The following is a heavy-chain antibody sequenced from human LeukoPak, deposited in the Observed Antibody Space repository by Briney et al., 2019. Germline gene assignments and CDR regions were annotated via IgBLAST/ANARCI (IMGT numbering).Heavy chain of an antibody. V-gene: IGHV1-46*01. CDR2: INPSGGST. Sequence: GASVKVSCKASGYTFTSYYMHWVRQSPGQGLEWMGIINPSGGSTSYAQKFQGRVTMTRDTSTSTVYMELSSLRSEDTAVYYCARAVLYSGSYLTYYRLDYWGQGTLVTVSS. CDR1: GYTFTSYY. J-gene: IGHJ4*02. CDR3: ARAVLYSGSYLTYYRLDY. D-gene: IGHD1-26*01.